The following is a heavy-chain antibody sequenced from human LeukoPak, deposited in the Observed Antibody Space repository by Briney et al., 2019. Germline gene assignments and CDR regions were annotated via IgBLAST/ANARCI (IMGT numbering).Heavy chain of an antibody. CDR3: ARAYWDP. V-gene: IGHV3-30-3*01. CDR1: GFTFSSYA. D-gene: IGHD1-26*01. J-gene: IGHJ4*02. Sequence: GGSLRLYCAASGFTFSSYAMHWVRQAPGKGLEWVAVISYDGSNKYYADSVKGRFTISRDNSKNTLYLQMNSLRAEDTAVYYCARAYWDPWGQGTLVTVSS. CDR2: ISYDGSNK.